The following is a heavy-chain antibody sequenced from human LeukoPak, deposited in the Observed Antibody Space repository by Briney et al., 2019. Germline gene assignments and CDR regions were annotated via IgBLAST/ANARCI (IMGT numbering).Heavy chain of an antibody. V-gene: IGHV3-53*01. D-gene: IGHD3-10*01. CDR2: IYSGGST. J-gene: IGHJ6*03. CDR3: ARADMVRGGYYYYMDV. CDR1: GFTVSSNY. Sequence: GGSLRLSCAASGFTVSSNYMSWVGQAPGKGLEWVSVIYSGGSTYYADSVKGRFTISRDNSKNTLYLQMNSLRAEDTAVYYCARADMVRGGYYYYMDVWGKGTTVTVSS.